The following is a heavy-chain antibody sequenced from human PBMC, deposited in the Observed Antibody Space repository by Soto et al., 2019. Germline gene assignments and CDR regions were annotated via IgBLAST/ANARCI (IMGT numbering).Heavy chain of an antibody. V-gene: IGHV1-69*02. CDR1: GGTFSSYT. Sequence: GASVKVSCKASGGTFSSYTISWVRQAPGQGFEWMGRIIPILGIANYAQKFQGRVTITADKSTSTAYMELSSLRSEDTAVYYCAHGLWFGELLSASNWFDPWGQGTLVTSPQ. J-gene: IGHJ5*02. CDR3: AHGLWFGELLSASNWFDP. CDR2: IIPILGIA. D-gene: IGHD3-10*01.